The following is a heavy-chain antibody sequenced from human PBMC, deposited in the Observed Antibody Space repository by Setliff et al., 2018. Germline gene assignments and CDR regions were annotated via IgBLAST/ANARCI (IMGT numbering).Heavy chain of an antibody. Sequence: SETLSLTCTVSGDSISSGSSFWTWIRQPAGQGLEWIGRSYITGSTNYNPSLRSRVTISIDTSKNQLSLKLNSVTAADTGVYYCARVYFYGSKQHPDYWGQGTLVTVSS. CDR1: GDSISSGSSF. CDR3: ARVYFYGSKQHPDY. D-gene: IGHD3-22*01. V-gene: IGHV4-61*02. J-gene: IGHJ4*02. CDR2: SYITGST.